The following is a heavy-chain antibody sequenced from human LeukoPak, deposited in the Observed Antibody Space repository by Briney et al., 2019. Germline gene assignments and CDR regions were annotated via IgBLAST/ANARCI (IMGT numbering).Heavy chain of an antibody. CDR2: IYYSGST. V-gene: IGHV4-59*01. J-gene: IGHJ4*02. Sequence: PSETLSLTCTVSGGSISSYYGSWIRQPPGKGLEWIGYIYYSGSTNYNPSLKSRVTISVDTSKNQFSLKLSSVTAADTAVYYCARDGPYCSSTSCQYYFDYWGQGTLVTVSS. CDR1: GGSISSYY. D-gene: IGHD2-2*01. CDR3: ARDGPYCSSTSCQYYFDY.